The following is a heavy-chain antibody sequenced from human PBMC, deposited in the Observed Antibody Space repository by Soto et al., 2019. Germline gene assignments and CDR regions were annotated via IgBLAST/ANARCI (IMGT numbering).Heavy chain of an antibody. CDR3: ARQNSHYYGSGSSTRAIDY. Sequence: GESLKISCKGSGCSFTSYWIGWVRQMPGKGLEWVGIIYPGDSDTRYSPSFQGQVTISADKSISTAYLQWSSLKASDTAMYYCARQNSHYYGSGSSTRAIDYWGQGTLVTVSS. CDR1: GCSFTSYW. J-gene: IGHJ4*02. V-gene: IGHV5-51*01. CDR2: IYPGDSDT. D-gene: IGHD3-10*01.